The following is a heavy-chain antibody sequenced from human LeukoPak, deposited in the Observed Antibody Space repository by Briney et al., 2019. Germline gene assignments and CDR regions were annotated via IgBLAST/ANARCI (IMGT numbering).Heavy chain of an antibody. CDR3: ARSQYYDFWSGYYPYYYYYMDV. CDR1: GFTVSSNY. Sequence: GGSVRLSCAASGFTVSSNYMSWVRQAPGKGLEWVSVIYGGGSTYYADSVKGRFTISRDNSKNTLYLQMNSLRAEDTAVYYCARSQYYDFWSGYYPYYYYYMDVWGKGTTVTVSS. J-gene: IGHJ6*03. D-gene: IGHD3-3*01. V-gene: IGHV3-53*01. CDR2: IYGGGST.